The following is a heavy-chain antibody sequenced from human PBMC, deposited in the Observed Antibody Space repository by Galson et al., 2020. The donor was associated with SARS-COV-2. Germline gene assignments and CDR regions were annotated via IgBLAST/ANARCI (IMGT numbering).Heavy chain of an antibody. CDR3: ASGLVTTDY. CDR1: GGSISSYY. V-gene: IGHV4-59*01. CDR2: IYYSGST. Sequence: ASETLSLTYTVSGGSISSYYWSWIRQPPGKGLEWIGYIYYSGSTNYNPSLKSRVTISVDTSKNQFSLSLSSVTAADTAVYYCASGLVTTDYWGQGTLVTVSS. D-gene: IGHD1-1*01. J-gene: IGHJ4*02.